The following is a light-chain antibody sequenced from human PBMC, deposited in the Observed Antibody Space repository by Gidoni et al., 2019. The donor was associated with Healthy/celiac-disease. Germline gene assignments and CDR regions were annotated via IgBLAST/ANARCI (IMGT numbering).Light chain of an antibody. V-gene: IGLV1-51*01. Sequence: QSVLTQPPSVSAAPGQKVTISCSGSSSNIGNNYVSWYQQRPGTAPKLLIYDNNKRPSGIPDRFSGSKSGTSATLGITGLQTGDEADYYCGTWDSSLSAVFGGGTKVTVL. CDR1: SSNIGNNY. J-gene: IGLJ2*01. CDR3: GTWDSSLSAV. CDR2: DNN.